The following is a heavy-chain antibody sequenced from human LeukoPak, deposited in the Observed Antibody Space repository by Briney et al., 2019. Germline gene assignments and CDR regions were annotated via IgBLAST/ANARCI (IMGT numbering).Heavy chain of an antibody. D-gene: IGHD2-2*01. V-gene: IGHV4-34*01. CDR2: INHRGSA. CDR1: GGSFNDYY. CDR3: ARSVIVVVPAANTTFDS. Sequence: SETLSLTCAVYGGSFNDYYWSWIRQPPGKGLEWIGDINHRGSANYNPSLKSRVSMSVDTSKNQFSLRLTSVTAADTAVYYCARSVIVVVPAANTTFDSWGQGTLVTVSS. J-gene: IGHJ4*02.